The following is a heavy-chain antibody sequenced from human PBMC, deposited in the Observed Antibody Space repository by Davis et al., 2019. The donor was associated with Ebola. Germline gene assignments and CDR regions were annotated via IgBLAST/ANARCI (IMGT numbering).Heavy chain of an antibody. D-gene: IGHD2-15*01. CDR2: ISAYTGDT. CDR1: GYTFTSYG. V-gene: IGHV1-18*01. J-gene: IGHJ5*02. Sequence: ASVKVSCKASGYTFTSYGISWVRQAPGQGLEWMGWISAYTGDTNYAQKFQGRVTMTTDTSTSTAYMELRRLRSDDTAVYYCARDVVVVAATDWFDPWGQGTLVTVSS. CDR3: ARDVVVVAATDWFDP.